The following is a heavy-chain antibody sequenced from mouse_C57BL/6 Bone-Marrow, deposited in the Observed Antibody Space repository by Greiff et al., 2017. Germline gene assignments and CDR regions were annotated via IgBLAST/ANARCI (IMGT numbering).Heavy chain of an antibody. V-gene: IGHV5-4*01. D-gene: IGHD1-1*01. CDR2: ISDGGSYT. J-gene: IGHJ2*01. CDR3: ARESTTVVAPWYFDY. Sequence: EVKLVESGGGLVKPGGSLKLSCAASGFTFSSYAMSWVRQTPEKRLEWVATISDGGSYTYYPDNVKGRFTISRDNAKNNLYLQMSHLKSEDTAMYYCARESTTVVAPWYFDYWGQGTTLTVSS. CDR1: GFTFSSYA.